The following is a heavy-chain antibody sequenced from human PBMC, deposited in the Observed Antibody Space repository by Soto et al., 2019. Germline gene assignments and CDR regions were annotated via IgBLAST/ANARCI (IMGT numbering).Heavy chain of an antibody. CDR3: AARGPHFWRGYYTGYDWFDP. V-gene: IGHV1-58*01. D-gene: IGHD3-3*02. CDR1: GFTFTSSA. Sequence: SVKVSCKASGFTFTSSAVQWVRQARGQRLEWIGWIVVGSGNTNYAQKFQERVTITRDISTSTAYMELSSLRSEDTAVYYCAARGPHFWRGYYTGYDWFDPWGQGTLVTVSS. CDR2: IVVGSGNT. J-gene: IGHJ5*02.